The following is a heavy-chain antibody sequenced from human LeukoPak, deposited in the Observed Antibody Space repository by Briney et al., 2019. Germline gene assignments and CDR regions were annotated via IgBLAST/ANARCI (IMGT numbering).Heavy chain of an antibody. V-gene: IGHV3-74*01. J-gene: IGHJ4*02. Sequence: GGSLRLSCAASGFTLSGHWMHWFRQPPGKGLAWVSRNKYDGSESYYADSVKGRFTISRDNAKNTLYLQMNSLRVEDTAVYYCARGRYYLDSWGQGTLATVAS. CDR1: GFTLSGHW. CDR2: NKYDGSES. CDR3: ARGRYYLDS. D-gene: IGHD3-16*01.